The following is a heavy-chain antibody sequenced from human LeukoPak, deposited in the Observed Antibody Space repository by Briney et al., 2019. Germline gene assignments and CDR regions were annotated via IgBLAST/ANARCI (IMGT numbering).Heavy chain of an antibody. D-gene: IGHD6-19*01. Sequence: PSETLSLTCAVYGGSFSGYYWSWIRQPPGKGLEWIGEINHSGSTNYNPSLKSRVTISVDTSKNQFSLKLSSVTAADTAVYYCARGRGLAWEQWLVDYWGQGTLVTVSS. V-gene: IGHV4-34*01. J-gene: IGHJ4*02. CDR2: INHSGST. CDR1: GGSFSGYY. CDR3: ARGRGLAWEQWLVDY.